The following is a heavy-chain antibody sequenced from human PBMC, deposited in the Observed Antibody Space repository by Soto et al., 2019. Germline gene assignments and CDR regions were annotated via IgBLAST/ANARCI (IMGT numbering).Heavy chain of an antibody. V-gene: IGHV3-21*01. CDR1: GFTFSSYS. Sequence: GSLRLSCAASGFTFSSYSMNWVRQAPGKGLEWVSSISSSSSYIYYADSVKGRFTISRDNAKNSLYLQMNSLRAEDTAVYYCARWRDYYYYMDVWGKGTTVTVSS. D-gene: IGHD3-3*01. CDR2: ISSSSSYI. CDR3: ARWRDYYYYMDV. J-gene: IGHJ6*03.